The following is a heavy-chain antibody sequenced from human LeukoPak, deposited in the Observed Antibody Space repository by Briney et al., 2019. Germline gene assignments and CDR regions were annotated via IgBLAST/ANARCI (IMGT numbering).Heavy chain of an antibody. Sequence: GGSLRLSCAASGFTFSSYSMNWVRQAPGKGLEWVSSISSSSSYIYYADSVKGRFTISRDNSKNTLYLQMNSLRAEDTAVYYCAKVVDGSFDYWGQGTLVTVSS. CDR3: AKVVDGSFDY. J-gene: IGHJ4*02. CDR2: ISSSSSYI. CDR1: GFTFSSYS. D-gene: IGHD5-24*01. V-gene: IGHV3-21*04.